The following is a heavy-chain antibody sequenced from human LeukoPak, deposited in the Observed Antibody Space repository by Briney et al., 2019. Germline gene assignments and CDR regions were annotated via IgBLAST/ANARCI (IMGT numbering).Heavy chain of an antibody. J-gene: IGHJ3*02. CDR1: GFTFSTYG. CDR3: ASQVTRWLQSADAFDI. D-gene: IGHD5-24*01. V-gene: IGHV3-30*03. Sequence: GGSLRLSCAAPGFTFSTYGMHWVRQAPGKGLEWVAVISYDGSNKYYADSVKGRFTISRDNSKNTLYLQMNSLRAEDTAVCYCASQVTRWLQSADAFDIWGQGTMVTVSS. CDR2: ISYDGSNK.